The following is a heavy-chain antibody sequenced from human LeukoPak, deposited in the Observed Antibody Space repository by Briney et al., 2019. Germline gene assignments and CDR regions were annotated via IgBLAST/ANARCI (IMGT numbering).Heavy chain of an antibody. CDR3: AKDPGVSGVDY. J-gene: IGHJ4*02. CDR1: GFTFSSYG. CDR2: ISYDGSNK. D-gene: IGHD3-10*01. Sequence: GRSLRLSCAASGFTFSSYGMHWVRQAPGKGLEWVAVISYDGSNKYYADSVKGRFTISRDNSMNTLYLQMNSLRAEDTAVYYCAKDPGVSGVDYWGQGTLVTVPS. V-gene: IGHV3-30*18.